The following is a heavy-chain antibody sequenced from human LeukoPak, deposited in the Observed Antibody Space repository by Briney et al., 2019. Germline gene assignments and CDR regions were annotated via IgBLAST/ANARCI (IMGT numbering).Heavy chain of an antibody. Sequence: SETLSLTCAVYGGSFSGYYWSWIRQPPGKGLEWIGEINHSGSTYYNPSLKSRVTISVDTSKNQFSLKLSSVTAADTAVYYCARGSRWPIVVVPAALDYWGQGTLVTVSS. D-gene: IGHD2-2*01. J-gene: IGHJ4*02. V-gene: IGHV4-34*09. CDR1: GGSFSGYY. CDR2: INHSGST. CDR3: ARGSRWPIVVVPAALDY.